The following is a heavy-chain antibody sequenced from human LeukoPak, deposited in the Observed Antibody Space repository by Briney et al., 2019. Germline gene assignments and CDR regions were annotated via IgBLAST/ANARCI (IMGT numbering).Heavy chain of an antibody. CDR1: GFTFSSYG. CDR2: MSYDGSNK. D-gene: IGHD3-3*01. V-gene: IGHV3-30*03. CDR3: ARAYYDFWSGPPVDAFDI. J-gene: IGHJ3*02. Sequence: GRSLRLSCAASGFTFSSYGMHWVRQAPGKGLEWVAVMSYDGSNKYYADSVKGRFTISRDNSKNTLYLQMNSLRAEDTAVYYCARAYYDFWSGPPVDAFDIWGQGTMVTVSS.